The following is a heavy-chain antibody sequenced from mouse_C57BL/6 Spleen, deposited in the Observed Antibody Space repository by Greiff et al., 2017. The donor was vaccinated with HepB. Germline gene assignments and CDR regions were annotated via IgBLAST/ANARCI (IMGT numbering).Heavy chain of an antibody. CDR3: ARENSSGYVPWFAY. CDR2: IYPGDGDT. D-gene: IGHD3-2*02. V-gene: IGHV1-82*01. J-gene: IGHJ3*01. Sequence: VQLQQSGPELVKPGASVKISCKASGYAFSSSWMNWVKQRPGKGLEWIGRIYPGDGDTNYNGKFKGKATLTADKSSSTAYMQLSSLTSEDSAVYFCARENSSGYVPWFAYWGQGTLVTVSA. CDR1: GYAFSSSW.